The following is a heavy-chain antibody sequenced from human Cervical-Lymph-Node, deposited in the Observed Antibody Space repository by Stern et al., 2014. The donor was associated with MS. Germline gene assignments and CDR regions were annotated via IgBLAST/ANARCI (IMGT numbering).Heavy chain of an antibody. V-gene: IGHV4-61*02. D-gene: IGHD1-26*01. CDR3: ATTRWDLFTWNWFDP. CDR1: GGSISSSGYY. Sequence: QVQLVQSGPGLVKPSQTLSLTCTVSGGSISSSGYYWSWIRQPADKGLEWIGRIHDSGSTYYNPSLKSRVTLSMDTANNQFSLQRTSVTAADTAVYYCATTRWDLFTWNWFDPWGQGTLVTVSS. CDR2: IHDSGST. J-gene: IGHJ5*02.